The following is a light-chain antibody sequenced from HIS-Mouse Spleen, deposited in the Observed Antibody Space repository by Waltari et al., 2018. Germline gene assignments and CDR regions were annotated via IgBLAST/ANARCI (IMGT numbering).Light chain of an antibody. Sequence: SYELTQPPSVSVSPGQTARITCSGDALPNQYAYWYQQKPGQAPVLVIYKDSERPSGSPERFSGSSSGTTVTLTISGVQAEDEADYYCQSADSSGTYVVFGGGTKLTVL. CDR2: KDS. V-gene: IGLV3-25*03. CDR3: QSADSSGTYVV. CDR1: ALPNQY. J-gene: IGLJ2*01.